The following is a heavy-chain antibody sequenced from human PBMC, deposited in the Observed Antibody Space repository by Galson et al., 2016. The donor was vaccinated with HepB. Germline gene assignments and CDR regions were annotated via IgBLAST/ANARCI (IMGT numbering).Heavy chain of an antibody. J-gene: IGHJ6*02. D-gene: IGHD3-3*01. V-gene: IGHV4-39*01. CDR1: GGSINSSSYY. CDR2: IYYSGST. Sequence: SETLSLTCTVSGGSINSSSYYWGWIRQPPGKGLEWIGSIYYSGSTYYNPSLKSRVTMSVNTSKNQFSLRLSSVTAADTAVYDCARRYFDFWSGLVDYYGMDVWGQGTTVTVSS. CDR3: ARRYFDFWSGLVDYYGMDV.